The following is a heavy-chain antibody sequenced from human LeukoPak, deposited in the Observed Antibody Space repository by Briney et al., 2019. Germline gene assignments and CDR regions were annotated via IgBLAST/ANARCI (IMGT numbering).Heavy chain of an antibody. V-gene: IGHV3-23*01. Sequence: GGSLRLSCAASGFTFSSYAMSWVRQAPGMGLEWVSAIGGSDGNTYYTDSVKGRFTISRDNSKNSLYLQINSLRADDTAVYYCVKVQYSNYDMNFDSWGQGTLVTVSS. J-gene: IGHJ4*02. CDR1: GFTFSSYA. D-gene: IGHD5-12*01. CDR3: VKVQYSNYDMNFDS. CDR2: IGGSDGNT.